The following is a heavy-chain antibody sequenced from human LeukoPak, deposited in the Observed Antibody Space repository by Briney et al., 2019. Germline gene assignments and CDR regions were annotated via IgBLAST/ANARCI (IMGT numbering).Heavy chain of an antibody. V-gene: IGHV1-2*02. D-gene: IGHD6-19*01. J-gene: IGHJ4*02. CDR2: INPNSGGT. CDR1: GYSFTGYY. Sequence: ASVKVSCKASGYSFTGYYMHWVRQAPGQGPEWMGWINPNSGGTHYAQKFQGRVTMTRDTSISTAYMELSRLRSDDTAVYYCARQRGSSGWYEFGYWGQGTLVTVSS. CDR3: ARQRGSSGWYEFGY.